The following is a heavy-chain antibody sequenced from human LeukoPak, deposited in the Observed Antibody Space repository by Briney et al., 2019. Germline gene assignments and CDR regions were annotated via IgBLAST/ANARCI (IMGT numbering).Heavy chain of an antibody. J-gene: IGHJ3*02. Sequence: SETLSLTCTVSGGSISSYYWSWIRQPPGKGLEWIGYIYYSGSTNYNPSLKSQVTISVDTSKNQFSLKLSSVTAADTAVYYCARVDSGSYSGDAFDIWGQGTMVTVSS. CDR2: IYYSGST. CDR3: ARVDSGSYSGDAFDI. CDR1: GGSISSYY. D-gene: IGHD1-26*01. V-gene: IGHV4-59*01.